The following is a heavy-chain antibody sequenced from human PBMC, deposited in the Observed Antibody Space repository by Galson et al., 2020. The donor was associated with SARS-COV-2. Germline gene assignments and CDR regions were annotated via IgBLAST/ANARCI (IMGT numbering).Heavy chain of an antibody. CDR3: AGSFIVVVIVDAFDI. CDR2: ISHSGST. V-gene: IGHV4-34*01. Sequence: SETLSLTCAVYGGSFSDYSWTWVRQPPGKGLEWIGEISHSGSTNYSPSLKSRVTISVDTSKNQFSLKLSSVTAADTAVYYCAGSFIVVVIVDAFDIWGQGTMVTVSS. J-gene: IGHJ3*02. CDR1: GGSFSDYS. D-gene: IGHD2-21*01.